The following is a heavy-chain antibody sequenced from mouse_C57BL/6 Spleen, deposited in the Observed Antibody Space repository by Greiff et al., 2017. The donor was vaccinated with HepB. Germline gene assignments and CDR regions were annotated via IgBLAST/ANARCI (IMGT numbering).Heavy chain of an antibody. CDR3: AIEIYYYGSPYAMDY. CDR2: IYPGDGDT. D-gene: IGHD1-1*01. J-gene: IGHJ4*01. Sequence: QVQLQQSGPELVKPGASVKISCKASGYAFSSSWMNWVKQRPGKGLEWIGRIYPGDGDTNYNGKFKGKATLTADKSSSTAYMQLSSLTSEDSAVYFCAIEIYYYGSPYAMDYWGQGTSVTVSS. V-gene: IGHV1-82*01. CDR1: GYAFSSSW.